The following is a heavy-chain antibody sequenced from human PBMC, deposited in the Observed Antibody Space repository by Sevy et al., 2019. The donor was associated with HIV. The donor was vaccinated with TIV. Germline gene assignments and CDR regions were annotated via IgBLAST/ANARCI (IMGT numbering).Heavy chain of an antibody. CDR3: ARGQWEHPY. J-gene: IGHJ4*02. CDR2: IIPSGIT. CDR1: GGSFSGYY. D-gene: IGHD1-26*01. V-gene: IGHV4-34*01. Sequence: SEILSLTCAVYGGSFSGYYWSWIRQPPGKGLEWIGEIIPSGITNYNPSLKSRVTISIDTSKNQFSLKVKSVTAADTAIYYCARGQWEHPYWGQGTQVTVSS.